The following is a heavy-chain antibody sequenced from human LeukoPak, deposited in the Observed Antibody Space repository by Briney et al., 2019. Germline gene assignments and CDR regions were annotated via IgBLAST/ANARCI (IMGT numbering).Heavy chain of an antibody. CDR1: GYTFTSYG. D-gene: IGHD6-13*01. CDR3: ARDLELSSSWYYFDY. Sequence: ASVKVSCKASGYTFTSYGISWVRQAPGQGLEWMGWISAYNGDTNYAQKLQGRVTMTTDTSTSTAYMELRSLRSDDTAVYYCARDLELSSSWYYFDYWGQGTLVTVSS. CDR2: ISAYNGDT. J-gene: IGHJ4*02. V-gene: IGHV1-18*01.